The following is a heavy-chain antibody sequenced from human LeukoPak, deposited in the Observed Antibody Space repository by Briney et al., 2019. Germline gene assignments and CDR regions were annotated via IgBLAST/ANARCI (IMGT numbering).Heavy chain of an antibody. CDR3: ARAGNDWNTGYYFDY. CDR2: IYFDGST. Sequence: PSETLSLTCTVSGGSISNYYWSCIRQPPGKGLEWIGYIYFDGSTNYNPCLKSRLTISLDTSKNHISLKLSSVTAADTALYYCARAGNDWNTGYYFDYWGQATLVTVSS. V-gene: IGHV4-59*01. CDR1: GGSISNYY. J-gene: IGHJ4*02. D-gene: IGHD1/OR15-1a*01.